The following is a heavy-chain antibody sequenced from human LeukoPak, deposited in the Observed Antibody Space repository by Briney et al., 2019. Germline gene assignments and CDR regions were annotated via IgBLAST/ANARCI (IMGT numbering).Heavy chain of an antibody. J-gene: IGHJ3*02. Sequence: GGSLRLSCVASGFTSTNYWMTWVRQAPGKGLEWVANMKQDGREKYYVDSVKGRFTISRDNAKNSLYLQMNSLRDEDTAVYYCARGGGSGRWGSAFDMWGQGTLVTVSS. CDR1: GFTSTNYW. V-gene: IGHV3-7*01. CDR2: MKQDGREK. D-gene: IGHD6-19*01. CDR3: ARGGGSGRWGSAFDM.